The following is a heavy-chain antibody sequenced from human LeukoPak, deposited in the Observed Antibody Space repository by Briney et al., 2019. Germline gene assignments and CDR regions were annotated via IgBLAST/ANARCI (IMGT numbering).Heavy chain of an antibody. CDR1: GGSFSGYY. V-gene: IGHV4-34*01. CDR2: INHSGST. Sequence: SETMSLTCAVYGGSFSGYYWSWIRQPPGKGLEWIGEINHSGSTNYNPSLKSRVTISVDTSKNQFSLKLSSVTAADTAAYYCARGPPFYGYWGQGTLVTVSS. D-gene: IGHD2/OR15-2a*01. J-gene: IGHJ4*02. CDR3: ARGPPFYGY.